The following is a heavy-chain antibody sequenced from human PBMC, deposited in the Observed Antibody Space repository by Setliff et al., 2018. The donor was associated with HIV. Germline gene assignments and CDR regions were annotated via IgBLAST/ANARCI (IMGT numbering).Heavy chain of an antibody. D-gene: IGHD5-18*01. Sequence: ASVKVSCKASGYTFTSYAMHWVRQAPGQRLEWMGWINPNNGGTNYAQKFQGRVTMTRDTSISTAYMEVSRLRSDDTAVYYCARGDFGYSYGPNDYWGQGTLVTVSS. V-gene: IGHV1-2*02. J-gene: IGHJ4*02. CDR3: ARGDFGYSYGPNDY. CDR2: INPNNGGT. CDR1: GYTFTSYA.